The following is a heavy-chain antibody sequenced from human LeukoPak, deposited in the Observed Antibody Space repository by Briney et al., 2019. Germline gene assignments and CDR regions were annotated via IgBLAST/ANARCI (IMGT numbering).Heavy chain of an antibody. CDR2: ISGSGGST. J-gene: IGHJ4*02. CDR1: GFTFSSYA. V-gene: IGHV3-23*01. Sequence: GGSLRLSCAASGFTFSSYAMSWVRQAPGKGLEWVSAISGSGGSTYYADSVKGRFTISRDNSKNTLYLQMNSLRAEDTAVYYCAKDSYAEGGPLDYWGQETLVTVSS. CDR3: AKDSYAEGGPLDY. D-gene: IGHD2-2*01.